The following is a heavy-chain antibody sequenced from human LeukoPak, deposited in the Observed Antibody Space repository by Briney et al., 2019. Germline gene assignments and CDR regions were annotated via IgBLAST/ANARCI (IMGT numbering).Heavy chain of an antibody. V-gene: IGHV4-59*01. D-gene: IGHD6-13*01. J-gene: IGHJ4*02. CDR1: GGSISSYY. CDR2: IYYSGST. CDR3: ARGGGSSRYYFDY. Sequence: PSETLSLTCTVSGGSISSYYWSWIRQPPGKGLEWIGYIYYSGSTNYNPSLKSRVTISGDTSKNQFSLKLSSVTAADTAVYYCARGGGSSRYYFDYWGQGTLVTVSS.